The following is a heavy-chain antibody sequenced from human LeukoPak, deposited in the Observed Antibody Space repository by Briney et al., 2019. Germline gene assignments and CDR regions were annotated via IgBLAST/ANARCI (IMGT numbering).Heavy chain of an antibody. CDR2: INPNSGVT. J-gene: IGHJ4*02. V-gene: IGHV1-2*02. CDR3: ARVDIVATISGGFDY. D-gene: IGHD5-12*01. CDR1: GYTFSGYY. Sequence: ASVKVSCKASGYTFSGYYMNWLRQAPGQGPEWMGWINPNSGVTNYAQKFQGRVTMTRDTSISTAYMELSRLTSDDTAVYYCARVDIVATISGGFDYWGQGTLVTVSS.